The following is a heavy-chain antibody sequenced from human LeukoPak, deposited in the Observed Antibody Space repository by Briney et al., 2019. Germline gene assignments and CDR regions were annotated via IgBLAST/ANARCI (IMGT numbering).Heavy chain of an antibody. J-gene: IGHJ4*02. Sequence: GESLKISCKGSGYSFTSYWIGWVRQMPGKGLEWMGIIYPGDSDTRYGPSFQGQVTISADKSISTAYLQWSSLKASDTAMYYCARLPYSGSYLAPFDCWGQGTLVTVSS. D-gene: IGHD1-26*01. CDR2: IYPGDSDT. V-gene: IGHV5-51*01. CDR3: ARLPYSGSYLAPFDC. CDR1: GYSFTSYW.